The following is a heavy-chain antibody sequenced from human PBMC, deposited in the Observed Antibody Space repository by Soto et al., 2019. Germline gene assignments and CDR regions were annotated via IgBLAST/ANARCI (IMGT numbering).Heavy chain of an antibody. CDR3: ARDRKYGDYYFDY. CDR1: GGSISSGGYY. CDR2: IYYSGST. V-gene: IGHV4-31*03. D-gene: IGHD4-17*01. J-gene: IGHJ4*02. Sequence: SETLSLTCTVSGGSISSGGYYWSWIRQHPGKGLEWIGYIYYSGSTYYNPSRKSRVTISVDTSKNQFSLKLSSVTAADTAVYYCARDRKYGDYYFDYWGQGTLVTVSS.